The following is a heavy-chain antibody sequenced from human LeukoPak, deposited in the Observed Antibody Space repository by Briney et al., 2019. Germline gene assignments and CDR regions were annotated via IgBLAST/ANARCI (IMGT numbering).Heavy chain of an antibody. V-gene: IGHV3-23*01. D-gene: IGHD5-18*01. J-gene: IGHJ4*02. Sequence: PGGSLRLSCAAYGFTFSSYGMSWVRQAPGKGLEWVSAISGSGGSTYYADSVKGRFTISRDNSKNTLYLQMNSLRAEDTAVYYCAKDRGSWITANGYWGQGTLVTVSS. CDR2: ISGSGGST. CDR3: AKDRGSWITANGY. CDR1: GFTFSSYG.